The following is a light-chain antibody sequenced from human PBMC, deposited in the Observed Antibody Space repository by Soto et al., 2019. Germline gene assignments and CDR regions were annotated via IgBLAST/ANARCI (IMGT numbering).Light chain of an antibody. J-gene: IGKJ5*01. Sequence: EIVMTQSPATLSVSPGERATLSCRASQSVSSNLAWYQQTPGQAPRLLIYGASTRATGIPVRFSGSASGTEFTLTISSLQSEDFAVYYCQQYSNWPPITFGQGTRLEIK. CDR2: GAS. V-gene: IGKV3-15*01. CDR1: QSVSSN. CDR3: QQYSNWPPIT.